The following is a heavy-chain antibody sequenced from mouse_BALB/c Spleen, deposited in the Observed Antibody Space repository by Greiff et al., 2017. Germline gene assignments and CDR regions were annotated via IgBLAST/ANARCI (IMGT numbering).Heavy chain of an antibody. Sequence: EVKLMESGPGLVKPSQSLSLTCTVTGYSITSDYAWNWIRQFPGNKLEWMGYISYSGSTSYNPSLKSRISITRDTSKNQFFLQLNSVTTEDTATYYCATHRYDAMDYWGQGTSVTVSS. V-gene: IGHV3-2*02. D-gene: IGHD2-14*01. J-gene: IGHJ4*01. CDR3: ATHRYDAMDY. CDR1: GYSITSDYA. CDR2: ISYSGST.